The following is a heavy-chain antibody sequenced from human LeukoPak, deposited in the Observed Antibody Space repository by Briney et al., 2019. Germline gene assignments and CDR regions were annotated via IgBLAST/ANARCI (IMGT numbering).Heavy chain of an antibody. V-gene: IGHV4-39*01. CDR2: IYYSGST. CDR3: ARHLRYDSSGYWHAFDI. CDR1: GGSISSSSYY. D-gene: IGHD3-22*01. J-gene: IGHJ3*02. Sequence: SETLSLTCTVSGGSISSSSYYWGWIRQPPGKGLEWIGSIYYSGSTYYNPSLKSRVTISVDTSKNQFSLKLSSVTAADTVVYYCARHLRYDSSGYWHAFDIWGQGTMVTVSS.